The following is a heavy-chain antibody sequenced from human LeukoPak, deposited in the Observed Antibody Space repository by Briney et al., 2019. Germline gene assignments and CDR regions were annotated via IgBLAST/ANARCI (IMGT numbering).Heavy chain of an antibody. Sequence: ASVKVSCKASGYTFIRCAINWVRQAPGQGLEYMGWIDTKTGNPTYAQGFTGRFVFSLDTSVSTAYLQISSLKAEDTAVYYCAIHPSDSSGYFSYWGQGALVTVSS. CDR2: IDTKTGNP. CDR1: GYTFIRCA. CDR3: AIHPSDSSGYFSY. D-gene: IGHD3-22*01. V-gene: IGHV7-4-1*02. J-gene: IGHJ4*02.